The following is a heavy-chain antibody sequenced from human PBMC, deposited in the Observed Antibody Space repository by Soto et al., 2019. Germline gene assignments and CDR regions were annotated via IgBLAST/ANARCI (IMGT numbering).Heavy chain of an antibody. D-gene: IGHD3-9*01. Sequence: ASVKVSCKASGYISTGYHIHWVRQAPGRGLEWMGWINPNSGDTEYAQNFQGRVTMTRDTSFNLVYMEMSGLMSDDTAVYYCARDARGTRGFDEMDIWGQGNTVTVSS. CDR1: GYISTGYH. J-gene: IGHJ6*02. V-gene: IGHV1-2*02. CDR2: INPNSGDT. CDR3: ARDARGTRGFDEMDI.